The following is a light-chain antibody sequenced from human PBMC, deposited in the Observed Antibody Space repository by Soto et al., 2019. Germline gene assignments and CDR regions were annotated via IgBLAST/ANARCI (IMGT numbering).Light chain of an antibody. V-gene: IGLV2-14*03. CDR3: SSFTTTNTYV. Sequence: QSVLTQPASVSGSPGQSIAMSCTGTSSDVGTHNFVSWYQQHPGKAPKLIIYDVSNRPSGVSDRFFGSKSGNTAFLTISGLQAEDEADYYCSSFTTTNTYVFGTGTKLTGL. CDR2: DVS. CDR1: SSDVGTHNF. J-gene: IGLJ1*01.